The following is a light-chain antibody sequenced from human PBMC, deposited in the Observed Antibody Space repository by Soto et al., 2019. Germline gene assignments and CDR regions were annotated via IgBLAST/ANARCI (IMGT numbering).Light chain of an antibody. Sequence: DIQMTQSPSSLSASIGDRVTITCRASQNISRFLNWSQQKPGRAPNLLVFAASTLHSGVPSRISGSGSGTDFTLTISSLQPEDYATYYCQQSFSTPYTFGQGTKLEIK. CDR3: QQSFSTPYT. J-gene: IGKJ2*01. V-gene: IGKV1-39*01. CDR1: QNISRF. CDR2: AAS.